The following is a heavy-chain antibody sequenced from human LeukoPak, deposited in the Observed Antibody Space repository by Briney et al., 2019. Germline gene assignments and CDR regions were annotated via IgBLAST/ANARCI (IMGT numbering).Heavy chain of an antibody. D-gene: IGHD3-10*01. CDR3: ARQWFGELKVPNWFDP. V-gene: IGHV4-59*08. CDR1: GGSISSYY. Sequence: SETLSLTCTVSGGSISSYYWSWIRQHAGKGLEWIGYIYYSGSTNYNPSLQCRVTISVDTSINQFSLKATSVTAAHTVVYYCARQWFGELKVPNWFDPGGQETLVSVSS. CDR2: IYYSGST. J-gene: IGHJ5*02.